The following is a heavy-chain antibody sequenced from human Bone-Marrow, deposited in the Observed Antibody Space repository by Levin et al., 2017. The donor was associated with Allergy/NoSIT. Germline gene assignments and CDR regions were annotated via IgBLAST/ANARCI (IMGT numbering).Heavy chain of an antibody. Sequence: GGSLRLSCAASGFTFSDFYMSWIRQAPGKGLEWVSYISNSGGTRYYADSVKGRSTVSRDNADNSLYLQMDSLRAEDTAIYYCTVTSTYWGQGTLVTVSS. CDR2: ISNSGGTR. J-gene: IGHJ4*02. D-gene: IGHD2-21*02. CDR3: TVTSTY. CDR1: GFTFSDFY. V-gene: IGHV3-11*01.